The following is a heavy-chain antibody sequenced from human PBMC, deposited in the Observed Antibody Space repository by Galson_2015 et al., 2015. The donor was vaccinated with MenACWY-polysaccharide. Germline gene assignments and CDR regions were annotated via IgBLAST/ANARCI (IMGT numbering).Heavy chain of an antibody. CDR3: ARSSVVVVTDTQGFDS. CDR1: GFTFSRYG. D-gene: IGHD2-15*01. CDR2: IWSDGSSK. V-gene: IGHV3-33*01. Sequence: SLRLSCAASGFTFSRYGMHWVRQGPGKGLEWVAVIWSDGSSKNYADSVKGRFTISRDNSKNTLYLQMNSLRAEDTAVYYCARSSVVVVTDTQGFDSWGQGTLVTVSS. J-gene: IGHJ4*02.